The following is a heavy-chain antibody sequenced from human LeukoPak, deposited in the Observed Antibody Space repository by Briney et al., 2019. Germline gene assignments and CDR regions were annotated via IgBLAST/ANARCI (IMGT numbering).Heavy chain of an antibody. CDR3: ARACDYGDQRGVVDY. J-gene: IGHJ4*02. V-gene: IGHV4-39*07. Sequence: SETLSLTCSVSGGSISSSSYYWGWIRQPPGKGLEWIASIYYTGNTYYNPSLKGRVTISVDTSKNQFSLKLSSVTAADTAVYYCARACDYGDQRGVVDYWGQGTLVTVSS. D-gene: IGHD4-17*01. CDR1: GGSISSSSYY. CDR2: IYYTGNT.